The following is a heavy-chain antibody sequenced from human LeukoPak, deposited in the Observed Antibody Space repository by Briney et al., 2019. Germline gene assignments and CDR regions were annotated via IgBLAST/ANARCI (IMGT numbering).Heavy chain of an antibody. CDR1: GFTVSSKY. Sequence: PGGSLRLSCAVSGFTVSSKYMSWVRQAPGKGLEWVSVIYRDGSTYYTDSVKGQFTISRDNSRDTLYLQMNSLRGEDTAVYYCARGGGAFCGTDCHRTFDYWGQGTLVTVSS. CDR2: IYRDGST. D-gene: IGHD2-21*02. V-gene: IGHV3-53*01. CDR3: ARGGGAFCGTDCHRTFDY. J-gene: IGHJ4*02.